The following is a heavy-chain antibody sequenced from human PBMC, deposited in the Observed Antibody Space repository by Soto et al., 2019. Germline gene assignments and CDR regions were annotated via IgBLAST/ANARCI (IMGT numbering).Heavy chain of an antibody. J-gene: IGHJ4*02. Sequence: QVQLQQWGAGLLKPSETLSLTCAGYGGSFSGYYWSWIRQPPGKGLEWIGEINHSGSTNYNPSLKSRVTISVDTSKNQFSLKLSAVTAADTAVYYCARGGYCSGGSCYCYDYWGQGTLVTVSA. CDR1: GGSFSGYY. V-gene: IGHV4-34*01. CDR3: ARGGYCSGGSCYCYDY. CDR2: INHSGST. D-gene: IGHD2-15*01.